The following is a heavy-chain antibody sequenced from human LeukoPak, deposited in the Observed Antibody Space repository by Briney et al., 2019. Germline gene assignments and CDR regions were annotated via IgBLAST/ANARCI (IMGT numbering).Heavy chain of an antibody. CDR3: ARGLVTMVRGIIANRNWFDP. V-gene: IGHV4-34*01. Sequence: SPSETLSLTCAVYGGSFSGYYWSWIRQPPGKGLEWIGEINHSGSTNYNQSLKSRVTISVDTSKNQFSLKLSSVTAADTAVYYCARGLVTMVRGIIANRNWFDPWGQGTLVTVSS. CDR1: GGSFSGYY. D-gene: IGHD3-10*01. CDR2: INHSGST. J-gene: IGHJ5*02.